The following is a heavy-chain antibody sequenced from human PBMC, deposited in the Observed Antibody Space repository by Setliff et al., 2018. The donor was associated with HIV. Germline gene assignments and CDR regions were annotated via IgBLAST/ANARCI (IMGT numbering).Heavy chain of an antibody. CDR3: ARGTVITYFYDSSGSFDY. CDR2: VNHSGNT. J-gene: IGHJ4*02. D-gene: IGHD3-22*01. Sequence: LSLTCAVYGESFSGYYWTWIRQPPGKGLEWIGEVNHSGNTNYNPSLKSRVTISADTSKNQFSLKLTSVTAADTAVYYCARGTVITYFYDSSGSFDYWGQGTLVTVSS. CDR1: GESFSGYY. V-gene: IGHV4-34*01.